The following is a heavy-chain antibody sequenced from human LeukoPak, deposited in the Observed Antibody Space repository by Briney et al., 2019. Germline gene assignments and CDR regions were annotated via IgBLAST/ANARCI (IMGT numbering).Heavy chain of an antibody. V-gene: IGHV4-4*07. CDR1: GGSISSSY. Sequence: SETLSLTCTVSGGSISSSYWSWIRQPAGKGLEWIGRIYISGTTNYNPSLKSRVTMSVDTSKNQFSLKVTSVTAADTAVYYCARWVSHGFDVWGQGTLVTVSS. J-gene: IGHJ3*01. CDR3: ARWVSHGFDV. CDR2: IYISGTT.